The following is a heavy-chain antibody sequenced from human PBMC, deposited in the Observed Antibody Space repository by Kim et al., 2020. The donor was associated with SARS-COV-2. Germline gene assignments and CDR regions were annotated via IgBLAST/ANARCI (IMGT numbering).Heavy chain of an antibody. CDR2: VNAGNGDT. CDR3: ARPSFCADGICPYYDY. D-gene: IGHD2-8*01. Sequence: ASVKVSCKASGYIFTNYGVHWVRQAPGQSLEWMGWVNAGNGDTHYSPKSQDRVTITRDTSATTAYMELSSLRSEDTAVYYCARPSFCADGICPYYDYWGQGTLVTVSS. CDR1: GYIFTNYG. V-gene: IGHV1-3*01. J-gene: IGHJ4*02.